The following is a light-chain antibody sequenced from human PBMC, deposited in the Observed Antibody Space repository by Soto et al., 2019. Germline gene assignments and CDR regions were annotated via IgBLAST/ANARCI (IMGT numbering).Light chain of an antibody. V-gene: IGLV4-60*03. CDR2: LEGSGSY. J-gene: IGLJ3*02. CDR1: SGHSSYI. CDR3: ETWDSSTWV. Sequence: QLVLTQSSSASASLGSSVKLTCTLSSGHSSYIIAWHQQQPGKAPRYLMKLEGSGSYNKGSGVPDRFSGSSSGADRYLTISSLQSEDEADYYCETWDSSTWVFGGGTKLTVL.